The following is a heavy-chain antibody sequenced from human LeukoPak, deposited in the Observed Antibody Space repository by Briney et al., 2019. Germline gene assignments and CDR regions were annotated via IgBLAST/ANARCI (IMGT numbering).Heavy chain of an antibody. Sequence: PGGSLRLSCAASGFTITNNYMTWVRQAPGKGLEWVSVIYRGGTTYYADSVKGRFTISRDNSKNTLYLQMNSLRVEDTGVYYCARAGWGGYDHFDYWGQGTLVTVSS. CDR1: GFTITNNY. CDR3: ARAGWGGYDHFDY. D-gene: IGHD5-12*01. V-gene: IGHV3-66*01. J-gene: IGHJ4*02. CDR2: IYRGGTT.